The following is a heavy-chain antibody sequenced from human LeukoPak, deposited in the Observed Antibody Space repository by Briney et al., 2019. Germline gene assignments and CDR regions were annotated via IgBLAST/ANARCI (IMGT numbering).Heavy chain of an antibody. J-gene: IGHJ4*02. CDR3: AKDRNWGLLDY. V-gene: IGHV3-30*18. D-gene: IGHD7-27*01. CDR1: GFTFSSYG. CDR2: ISYDGSNK. Sequence: GGSLRLSCAASGFTFSSYGMHWVRQAPGKGLEWVAVISYDGSNKYYADSVKGRFTISRDNPKNTLYLQMNSLRAEDTAVYYCAKDRNWGLLDYWGQGILVTVSS.